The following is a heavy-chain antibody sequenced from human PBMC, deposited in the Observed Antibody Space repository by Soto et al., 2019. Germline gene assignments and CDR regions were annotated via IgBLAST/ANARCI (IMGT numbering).Heavy chain of an antibody. Sequence: QVTLKESGPVLVKPTETLTLTCTVSGFSLSNPRMGVSWIRQPPGKDLEWLAHIFSNDEKSYSTSLKSRLTISGDTSKSQVVLTMTNMDPVDTATYYCARIQRISMIVVSKPYFDYWGQGALVTVSS. CDR1: GFSLSNPRMG. V-gene: IGHV2-26*01. J-gene: IGHJ4*02. CDR2: IFSNDEK. CDR3: ARIQRISMIVVSKPYFDY. D-gene: IGHD3-22*01.